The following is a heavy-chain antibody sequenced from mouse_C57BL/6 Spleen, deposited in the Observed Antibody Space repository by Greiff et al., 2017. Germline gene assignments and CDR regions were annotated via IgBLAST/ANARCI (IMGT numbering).Heavy chain of an antibody. CDR1: GYTFTSYG. CDR3: ARRGLGRNYYAMDY. CDR2: IYPRSGNT. J-gene: IGHJ4*01. D-gene: IGHD4-1*01. Sequence: QVQLQQSGAELARPGASVKLSCKASGYTFTSYGISWVKQRTGQGLEWIGEIYPRSGNTYYNEKFKGKATLTADKSASTAYMELRSLTSEDSAVYFCARRGLGRNYYAMDYWGQGTSGTVSS. V-gene: IGHV1-81*01.